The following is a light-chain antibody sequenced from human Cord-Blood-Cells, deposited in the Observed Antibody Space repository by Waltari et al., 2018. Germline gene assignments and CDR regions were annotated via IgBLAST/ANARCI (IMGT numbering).Light chain of an antibody. CDR3: QQSYSTPRT. Sequence: DIQMTQSPSSLSASVGDRVTITCRASQSISSYLNWYQQKPRKAPKLLIYAASSLQSGVPSRFSCSGSGTDFTLTISRLQPEDFATYYCQQSYSTPRTFGQGTKLEIK. CDR1: QSISSY. CDR2: AAS. V-gene: IGKV1-39*01. J-gene: IGKJ2*01.